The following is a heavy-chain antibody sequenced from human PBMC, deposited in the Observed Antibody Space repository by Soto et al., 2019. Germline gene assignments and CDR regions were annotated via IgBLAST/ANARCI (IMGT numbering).Heavy chain of an antibody. CDR1: GYTLTELS. Sequence: ASVKVSCKVSGYTLTELSMHWVRQAPGKGLEWLGGFDTEDGETIYAQKFQGRVTMTEDTSTDTAYMELSSLRSEDTAVYYCATVSSIAAPPYYWGQGTLVTVSS. CDR2: FDTEDGET. J-gene: IGHJ4*02. D-gene: IGHD6-6*01. V-gene: IGHV1-24*01. CDR3: ATVSSIAAPPYY.